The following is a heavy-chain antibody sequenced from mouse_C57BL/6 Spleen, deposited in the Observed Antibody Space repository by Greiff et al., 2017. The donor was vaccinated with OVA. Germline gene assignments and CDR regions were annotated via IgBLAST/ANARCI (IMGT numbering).Heavy chain of an antibody. J-gene: IGHJ4*01. CDR2: IWSGGST. D-gene: IGHD1-1*01. V-gene: IGHV2-2*01. CDR3: ARNYYGSSYRYYYAMDY. CDR1: GFSLTSYG. Sequence: QVQLKESGPGLVQPSQSLSITCTVSGFSLTSYGVHWVRQSPGKGLEWLGVIWSGGSTDYNAAFISRLSISKDNSKSQVFFKMNSLQAYDTAIYYCARNYYGSSYRYYYAMDYWGQGTSVTVSS.